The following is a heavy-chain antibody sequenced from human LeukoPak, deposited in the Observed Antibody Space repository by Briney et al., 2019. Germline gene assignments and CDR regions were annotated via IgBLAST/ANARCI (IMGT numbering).Heavy chain of an antibody. CDR2: IYPGDSDT. J-gene: IGHJ4*02. V-gene: IGHV5-51*01. CDR1: GYRFTTSW. Sequence: GESLKISCKGYGYRFTTSWIGWVRQMPGKGLEWMGRIYPGDSDTRYSPSFQGQVTISADKSISTAYLQWSSLKASDTAMYYCARQSSGYDYWGQGTLVTVSS. D-gene: IGHD5-12*01. CDR3: ARQSSGYDY.